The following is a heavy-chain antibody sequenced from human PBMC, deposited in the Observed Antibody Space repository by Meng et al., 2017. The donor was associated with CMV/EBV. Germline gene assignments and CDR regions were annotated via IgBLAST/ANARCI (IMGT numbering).Heavy chain of an antibody. J-gene: IGHJ4*02. Sequence: VLRGASGGGLVKLGVSLLPSCSSSGCSFSNAWMRCVRQAPGKGLEWVGRIKSKTDGGTTDYAAPVKGRFTISRDDSKNTLYLQMNSLKTEDTAVYYCTGIAAGWGQGTLVTVSS. V-gene: IGHV3-15*01. CDR3: TGIAAG. CDR2: IKSKTDGGTT. CDR1: GCSFSNAW. D-gene: IGHD6-13*01.